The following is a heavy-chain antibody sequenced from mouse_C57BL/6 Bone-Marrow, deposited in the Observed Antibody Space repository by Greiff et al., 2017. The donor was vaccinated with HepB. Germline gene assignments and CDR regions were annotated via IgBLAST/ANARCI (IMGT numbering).Heavy chain of an antibody. Sequence: QLQQPGAELVKPGASVKMSCKASGYTFTSYWITWVKPRPGQGLEWIGDIYPGSGSTNNNEKFKSKATLTVDTSSSPAYMQLSSLTSEDSAVYYCARGDTTVVAHFDYWGQGTTLTVSS. V-gene: IGHV1-55*01. CDR3: ARGDTTVVAHFDY. CDR1: GYTFTSYW. J-gene: IGHJ2*01. D-gene: IGHD1-1*01. CDR2: IYPGSGST.